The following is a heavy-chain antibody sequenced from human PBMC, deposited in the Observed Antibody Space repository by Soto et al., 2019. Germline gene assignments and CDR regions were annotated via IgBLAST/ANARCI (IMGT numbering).Heavy chain of an antibody. CDR3: ARGQWKTNPTFDY. CDR1: GGTFSSYA. D-gene: IGHD6-19*01. Sequence: SVKVSCKASGGTFSSYAISWVRQAPGQGLEWMGGIIPIFGTANYAQKFQGRVTINADESTSTAYMELSSLRSEDTAVYYCARGQWKTNPTFDYWGQGTLVTVSS. V-gene: IGHV1-69*13. J-gene: IGHJ4*02. CDR2: IIPIFGTA.